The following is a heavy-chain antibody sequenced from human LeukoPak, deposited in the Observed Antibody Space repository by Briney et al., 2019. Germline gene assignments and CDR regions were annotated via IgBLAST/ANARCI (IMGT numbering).Heavy chain of an antibody. V-gene: IGHV3-23*01. CDR1: GFTFSSYA. D-gene: IGHD3-3*01. CDR3: AKVVLEWLLYSGFDY. J-gene: IGHJ4*02. CDR2: ISGSGGST. Sequence: GGSLRLSCAASGFTFSSYAMSWVRQAPGKGLEWVSAISGSGGSTYYADSVKGRFTISRDNSKNTLYLQMNSLRAEDTAVYYCAKVVLEWLLYSGFDYWGQGTLVTVSS.